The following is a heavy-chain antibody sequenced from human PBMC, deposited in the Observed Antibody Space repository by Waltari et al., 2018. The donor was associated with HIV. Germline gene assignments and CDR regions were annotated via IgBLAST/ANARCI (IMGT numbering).Heavy chain of an antibody. CDR3: AIPDEYYYDSSGYGY. Sequence: QVQRVGSGGGVVQPGRSLRHSCAASGFTFSSYSFPWLRRDQGKGLELVAVISYEGSNKDYADSVKGRFTIYRDNSKNTLYLQMNSLRAEDTAVYYCAIPDEYYYDSSGYGYWGQGTLVTVSS. J-gene: IGHJ4*02. CDR2: ISYEGSNK. CDR1: GFTFSSYS. D-gene: IGHD3-22*01. V-gene: IGHV3-30-3*02.